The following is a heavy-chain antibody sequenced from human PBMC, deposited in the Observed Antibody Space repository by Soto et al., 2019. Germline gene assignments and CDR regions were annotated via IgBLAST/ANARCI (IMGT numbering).Heavy chain of an antibody. D-gene: IGHD6-6*01. CDR2: ISSSSSYI. Sequence: PGGSLRLSCVYSGFTFSSYTMNWVHQAPGKGLEWVSSISSSSSYIYYADSVKGRFTISRDNGKNSLYLQMNSLRAEDTAVYYCARDGWSSTYLFAYCGRGTLVTVSS. J-gene: IGHJ4*02. V-gene: IGHV3-21*01. CDR1: GFTFSSYT. CDR3: ARDGWSSTYLFAY.